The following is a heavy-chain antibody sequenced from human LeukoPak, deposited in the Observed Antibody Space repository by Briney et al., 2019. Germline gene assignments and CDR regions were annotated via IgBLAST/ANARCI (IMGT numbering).Heavy chain of an antibody. V-gene: IGHV3-11*06. CDR3: ARIKFGAAAPVGNVMDV. Sequence: GGSLRLSCVASGFTFRDYYMSWIRRAPGKGLEWVSYISSSSSYIDYADSVKGRFTISRDNAKNSLFLQMNSLRAEDTAVYYCARIKFGAAAPVGNVMDVWGQGTTVTVSS. J-gene: IGHJ6*02. D-gene: IGHD6-25*01. CDR2: ISSSSSYI. CDR1: GFTFRDYY.